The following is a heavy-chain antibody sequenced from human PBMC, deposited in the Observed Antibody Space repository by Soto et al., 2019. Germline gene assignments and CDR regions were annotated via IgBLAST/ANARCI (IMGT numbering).Heavy chain of an antibody. J-gene: IGHJ4*02. CDR2: IYYSGST. CDR1: GGSISSGGYY. D-gene: IGHD6-6*01. Sequence: SETLSLTCTVSGGSISSGGYYWSWIRQHPGKGLEWIGYIYYSGSTYYNPSLKSRVTISVDTSKNQFSLKLSSVTAADTAVYYCAISIAARRTVDYWGQGTLVTVSS. V-gene: IGHV4-31*03. CDR3: AISIAARRTVDY.